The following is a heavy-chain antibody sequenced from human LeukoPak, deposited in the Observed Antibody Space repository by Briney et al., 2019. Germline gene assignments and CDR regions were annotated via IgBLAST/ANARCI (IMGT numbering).Heavy chain of an antibody. CDR3: ARAKLWHDY. D-gene: IGHD5-18*01. J-gene: IGHJ4*02. V-gene: IGHV3-48*04. CDR2: ISSSGSTI. CDR1: GFTFSSYS. Sequence: PGGSLRLSCAASGFTFSSYSMNWVRQAPGKGLEWVSYISSSGSTIYYADSVKGRFTISRDNAKNSLYLQMNSLRAEDTAVYYCARAKLWHDYWGQGTLVTVSS.